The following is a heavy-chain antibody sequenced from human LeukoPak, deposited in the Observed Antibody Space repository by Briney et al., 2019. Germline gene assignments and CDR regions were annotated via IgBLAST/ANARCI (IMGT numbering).Heavy chain of an antibody. CDR1: GFTFSGYS. V-gene: IGHV3-23*01. D-gene: IGHD5-12*01. CDR2: VWPKNDKT. Sequence: PGGSLRLSCVASGFTFSGYSMGWVRQAPGRGLEWVSFVWPKNDKTYYADSVRGRFTISRDNSKNTLYLQMDSLRAEDTAIYYRTKDREPDSGFDFDYWGQGTVVTVSS. CDR3: TKDREPDSGFDFDY. J-gene: IGHJ4*01.